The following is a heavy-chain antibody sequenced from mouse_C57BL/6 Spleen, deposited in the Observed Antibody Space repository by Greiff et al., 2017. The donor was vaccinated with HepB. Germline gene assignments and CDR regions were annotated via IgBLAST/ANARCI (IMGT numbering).Heavy chain of an antibody. Sequence: VQLQQSGAELVKPGASVKLSCKASGYTFTSYWMHWVKQRPGRGLEWIGRIDPNSGGTKYNEKFKSKATLTVDKPSSTAYMQLSSLTSEDSAVYYCASPTTVDYYAMDYWGQGTSVTVSS. CDR1: GYTFTSYW. J-gene: IGHJ4*01. D-gene: IGHD1-1*01. V-gene: IGHV1-72*01. CDR2: IDPNSGGT. CDR3: ASPTTVDYYAMDY.